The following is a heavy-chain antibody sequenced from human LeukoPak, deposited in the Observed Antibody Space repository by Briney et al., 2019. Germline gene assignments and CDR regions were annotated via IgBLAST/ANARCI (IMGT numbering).Heavy chain of an antibody. D-gene: IGHD3-22*01. V-gene: IGHV4-39*01. CDR2: IYYSGST. CDR3: ARHQADSSDWPHFDY. CDR1: GGSISTGSYY. Sequence: SETLSLTCTVSGGSISTGSYYWAWIRQPPGKGLEWIGNIYYSGSTYYNPSLKSRVTISVDTSKNQFSLKLSSVTAADTALYYCARHQADSSDWPHFDYWGQGTLVTVSS. J-gene: IGHJ4*02.